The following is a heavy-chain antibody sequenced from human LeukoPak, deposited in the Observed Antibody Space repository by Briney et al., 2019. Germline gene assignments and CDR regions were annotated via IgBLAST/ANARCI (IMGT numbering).Heavy chain of an antibody. Sequence: GESLKISCKGSGYRFTSYWIGWVRQMPGKGLEWMGIIYPGDSDTRYSPSFQGQVTISADKSISTAYLQWSSLKASDTAMYYCARQAARILYYPGDYYYMDVWGKGTTVTVSS. CDR2: IYPGDSDT. J-gene: IGHJ6*03. D-gene: IGHD2-8*01. V-gene: IGHV5-51*01. CDR1: GYRFTSYW. CDR3: ARQAARILYYPGDYYYMDV.